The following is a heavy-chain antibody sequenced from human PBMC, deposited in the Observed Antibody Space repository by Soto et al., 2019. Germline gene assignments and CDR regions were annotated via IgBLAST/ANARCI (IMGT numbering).Heavy chain of an antibody. J-gene: IGHJ5*02. CDR3: AGDPDSHYNDSHAATYP. CDR1: GGTFRTST. D-gene: IGHD4-4*01. Sequence: QVQLVQSGAEVQKPGSSVKVSCKASGGTFRTSTITWVRQAPGQGLEWMGRIIPIIGIINYAQKFQGRVTSSADKCTGTAYMERTGLRADDTAVYYCAGDPDSHYNDSHAATYPWGQGTLVTVAS. CDR2: IIPIIGII. V-gene: IGHV1-69*08.